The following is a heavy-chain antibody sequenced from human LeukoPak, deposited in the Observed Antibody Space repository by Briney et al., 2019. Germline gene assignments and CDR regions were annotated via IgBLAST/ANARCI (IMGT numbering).Heavy chain of an antibody. D-gene: IGHD3-3*01. Sequence: ASVTVSCKASVGTFNSYAISWVRQAPGQGLEWMGGIIPIFGTANYAQKFQGRVTITTDESTSTAYMELSSLRSEDTAVYYCASSFTIQFGPYYYYMDVWGKGTTVTVSS. J-gene: IGHJ6*03. CDR3: ASSFTIQFGPYYYYMDV. CDR2: IIPIFGTA. V-gene: IGHV1-69*05. CDR1: VGTFNSYA.